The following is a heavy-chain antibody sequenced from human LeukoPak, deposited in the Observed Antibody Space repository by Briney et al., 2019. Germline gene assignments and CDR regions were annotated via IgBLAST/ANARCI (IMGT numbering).Heavy chain of an antibody. J-gene: IGHJ3*02. CDR1: GFIFSSYG. CDR3: ARDSSSWSNRAFDT. V-gene: IGHV3-30*02. D-gene: IGHD6-13*01. CDR2: IRYDGSKK. Sequence: PGGSLRLSCAASGFIFSSYGMHWVRQAPGKGLEWVAFIRYDGSKKYYADSVKGRFTISRDNAKNSLYLQMNSLRAEDTAVYYCARDSSSWSNRAFDTWGQGTMVTVSS.